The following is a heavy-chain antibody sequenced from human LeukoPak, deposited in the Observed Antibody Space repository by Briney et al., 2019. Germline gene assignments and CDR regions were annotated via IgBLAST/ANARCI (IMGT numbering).Heavy chain of an antibody. CDR1: GGSISSYY. Sequence: SETLSLTCTVSGGSISSYYWSWIRQPPGKGLEWIGYIYYSGSTNYNPFLKSRVTISVDTSKNQFSLKLSSVTAADTAVYYCARVDHDYGDRYFDYWGQGTLVTVSS. D-gene: IGHD4-17*01. CDR2: IYYSGST. CDR3: ARVDHDYGDRYFDY. J-gene: IGHJ4*02. V-gene: IGHV4-59*01.